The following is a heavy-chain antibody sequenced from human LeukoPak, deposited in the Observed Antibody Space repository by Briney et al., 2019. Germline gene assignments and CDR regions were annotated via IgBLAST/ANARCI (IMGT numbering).Heavy chain of an antibody. J-gene: IGHJ4*02. Sequence: GGSLRLSCAASGFTFSNYAMTWVRQGPGKGLEWVSTVSNSGGTTFYADSVEGRFTLSRDDSKNTLYLQMNSLRAEDTAVYYCAKSRSSSSTSCYNYWGQGTLVTVSP. D-gene: IGHD2-2*02. V-gene: IGHV3-23*01. CDR2: VSNSGGTT. CDR1: GFTFSNYA. CDR3: AKSRSSSSTSCYNY.